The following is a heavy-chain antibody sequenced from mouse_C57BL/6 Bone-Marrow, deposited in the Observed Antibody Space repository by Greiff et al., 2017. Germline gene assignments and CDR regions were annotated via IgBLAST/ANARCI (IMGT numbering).Heavy chain of an antibody. J-gene: IGHJ2*01. CDR2: IYPGSGNT. CDR3: ARGWAFDY. Sequence: VQLQQSGAELVRPGASVKLSCKASGYTFTDYYINWVQQRPGQGLEWIARIYPGSGNTYYNEKLKGKATLTAEKSSSTAYMQLSSLTSEDSAVYFCARGWAFDYWGQGTTLTVSS. V-gene: IGHV1-76*01. CDR1: GYTFTDYY. D-gene: IGHD1-1*02.